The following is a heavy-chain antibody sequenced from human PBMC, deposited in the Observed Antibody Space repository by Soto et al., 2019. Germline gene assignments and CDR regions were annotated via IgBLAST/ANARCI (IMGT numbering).Heavy chain of an antibody. J-gene: IGHJ4*02. D-gene: IGHD3-3*01. CDR1: GSRFTSYS. Sequence: ASVKVSCKASGSRFTSYSMHWVRHAPGQRVEWMGWINAGNGNTKYSQKFQCRVTITRDTSASTAYMELSSLRSEDTAVYYCARDGSASVLRFLEWLLGSYFDYWGQGTLVTVSS. V-gene: IGHV1-3*01. CDR2: INAGNGNT. CDR3: ARDGSASVLRFLEWLLGSYFDY.